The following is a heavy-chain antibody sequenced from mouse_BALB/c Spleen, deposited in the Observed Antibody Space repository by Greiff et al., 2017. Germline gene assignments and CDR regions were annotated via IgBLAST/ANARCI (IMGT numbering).Heavy chain of an antibody. D-gene: IGHD2-1*01. J-gene: IGHJ1*01. V-gene: IGHV3-2*02. CDR3: ARTGKEDWYFDV. Sequence: VQLKQSGPGLVKPSQSLSLTCTVTGYSITSDYAWNWIRQFPGNKLEWMGYISYSGSTSYNPSLKSRISITRDTSKNQFFLQLNSVTTEDTATYYCARTGKEDWYFDVWGAGTTVTVSS. CDR1: GYSITSDYA. CDR2: ISYSGST.